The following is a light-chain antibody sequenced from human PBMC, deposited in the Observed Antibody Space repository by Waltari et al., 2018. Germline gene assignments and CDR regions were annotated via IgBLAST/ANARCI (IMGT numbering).Light chain of an antibody. J-gene: IGKJ1*01. CDR3: QQYNGWPT. V-gene: IGKV3-15*01. CDR2: GAS. CDR1: HSVSTN. Sequence: ETVMTQSPATLSVSPGERATLSCRASHSVSTNVSCYQKKPGQAPRLLIYGASTRATGIPARFSGSGSGTEFTLTISSLQAEDFAVYFCQQYNGWPTFGQGTRVEIK.